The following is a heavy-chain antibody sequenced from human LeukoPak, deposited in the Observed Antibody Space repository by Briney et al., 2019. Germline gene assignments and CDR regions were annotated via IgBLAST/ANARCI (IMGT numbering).Heavy chain of an antibody. CDR3: ARDGVMGATRFDY. D-gene: IGHD1-26*01. CDR2: IKQDGSEK. J-gene: IGHJ4*02. V-gene: IGHV3-7*01. CDR1: GFTFSSYW. Sequence: GGSLRLSCAASGFTFSSYWMTWVRQAPGKGLEWVANIKQDGSEKYYLDSVKGRFTISRDNAKNSLYLQMNSLRAEDTAVYYCARDGVMGATRFDYWGQGTLVTVSS.